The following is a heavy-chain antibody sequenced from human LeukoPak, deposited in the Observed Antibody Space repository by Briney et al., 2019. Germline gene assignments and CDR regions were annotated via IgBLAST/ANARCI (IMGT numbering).Heavy chain of an antibody. Sequence: GGSLRLSCAASGITFRSYAMSWIRQAPGKGLEWVSVISGTGGSAHYADSVKGRFTISRDNSKNTLYLQMNSLRAEDTAVYYCAKVLPDILTGYYWFDPWGQGTLVTVSS. V-gene: IGHV3-23*01. CDR3: AKVLPDILTGYYWFDP. J-gene: IGHJ5*02. CDR1: GITFRSYA. D-gene: IGHD3-9*01. CDR2: ISGTGGSA.